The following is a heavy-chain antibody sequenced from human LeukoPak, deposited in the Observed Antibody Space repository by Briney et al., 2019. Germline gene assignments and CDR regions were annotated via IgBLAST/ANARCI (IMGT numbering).Heavy chain of an antibody. J-gene: IGHJ6*03. CDR3: ARGYGDYVVYYYYYYMDV. CDR2: IKQDGSEK. D-gene: IGHD4-17*01. CDR1: GFTFSSYE. V-gene: IGHV3-7*01. Sequence: GGSLRLSCAASGFTFSSYEMNWVRQAPGKGLEWVANIKQDGSEKYYVDSVKGRFTISRDNAKNSLYLQMNSLRAEDTAVYYCARGYGDYVVYYYYYYMDVWGKGTTVTVSS.